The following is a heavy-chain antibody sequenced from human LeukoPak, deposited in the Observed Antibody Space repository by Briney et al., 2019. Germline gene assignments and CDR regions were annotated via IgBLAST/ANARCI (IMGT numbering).Heavy chain of an antibody. D-gene: IGHD3-3*01. V-gene: IGHV3-20*01. CDR2: INWNGGST. J-gene: IGHJ3*02. Sequence: GGSLRLSCAASGFTFDDYGMSWVRQAPGKGLEWVSGINWNGGSTGYADSVKGRFTISRDNAKNSLYLQMNSLRAEDTALYHCAREGSYYDFWSGTQRWNAFDIWGQGTMVTVSS. CDR1: GFTFDDYG. CDR3: AREGSYYDFWSGTQRWNAFDI.